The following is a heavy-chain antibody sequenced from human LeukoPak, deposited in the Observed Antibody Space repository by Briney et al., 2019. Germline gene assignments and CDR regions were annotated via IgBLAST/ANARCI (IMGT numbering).Heavy chain of an antibody. CDR1: EFSLSTFGMC. V-gene: IGHV2-70*01. Sequence: SGPALVKPTQPLTLTCTFSEFSLSTFGMCVSWIRQPPGKALEWLALITWNDDKFYSTSLKTRLTISRDTSKNHVVLTMTNVDPVDTATYFCARMYASGWYPLDAFDIWGQGTMVTVSS. CDR2: ITWNDDK. D-gene: IGHD6-13*01. J-gene: IGHJ3*02. CDR3: ARMYASGWYPLDAFDI.